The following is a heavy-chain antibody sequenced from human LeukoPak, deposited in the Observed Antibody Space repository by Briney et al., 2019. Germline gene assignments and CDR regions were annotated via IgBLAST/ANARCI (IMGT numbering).Heavy chain of an antibody. CDR2: ISYDGSNK. J-gene: IGHJ3*02. D-gene: IGHD2-8*01. CDR3: AKGASGWEYATFDI. V-gene: IGHV3-30-3*01. CDR1: GFTFSSYA. Sequence: GGSLRLSCAASGFTFSSYAMHWVRQAPGKGLEWVAVISYDGSNKYYADSVKGRFTISRDNSKNALFLQMNSLKFEDMAIYYCAKGASGWEYATFDIWGQGTVVTVSS.